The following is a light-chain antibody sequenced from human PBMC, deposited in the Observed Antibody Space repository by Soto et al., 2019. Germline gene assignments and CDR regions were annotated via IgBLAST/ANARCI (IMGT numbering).Light chain of an antibody. CDR3: KQYNDNWT. Sequence: DIQMTQSPSTLSASVGDRVTITCRASQSISSWLAWYQQKPGKAPKLLIYKASTLQSGVPSRFSGSGSGTEFTLAISRLQPDDSATYYCKQYNDNWTFGQGTKVEIK. J-gene: IGKJ1*01. V-gene: IGKV1-5*03. CDR1: QSISSW. CDR2: KAS.